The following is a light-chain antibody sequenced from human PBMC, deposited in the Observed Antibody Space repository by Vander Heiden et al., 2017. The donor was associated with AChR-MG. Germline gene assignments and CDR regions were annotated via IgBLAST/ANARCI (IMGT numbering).Light chain of an antibody. Sequence: QSVLTQPPSASGTPGQRVTISCSGSSPNIGSNYVYWYQRLPGTAPKLLIYRNNQRPSGVPDRFSGSKSGTSASLAISGLRAEDEADYYCAAWDDSLSGPVFGTGTKVTVL. CDR2: RNN. J-gene: IGLJ1*01. CDR3: AAWDDSLSGPV. CDR1: SPNIGSNY. V-gene: IGLV1-47*01.